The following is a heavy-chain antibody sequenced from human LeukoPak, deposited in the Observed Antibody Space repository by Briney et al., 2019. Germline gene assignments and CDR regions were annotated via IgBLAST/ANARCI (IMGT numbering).Heavy chain of an antibody. CDR1: GDSMSDSDY. J-gene: IGHJ4*02. Sequence: PSETLSLTCTVSGDSMSDSDYWAWIRQTPGKRLKWIGGITSSGTAHYSPSLNSQVTVSVDTSKSQFSLTLTSVTAADTAVYFCARAPNYRRYSFHSWGQGALLTVSS. CDR3: ARAPNYRRYSFHS. CDR2: ITSSGTA. D-gene: IGHD3-16*02. V-gene: IGHV4-39*01.